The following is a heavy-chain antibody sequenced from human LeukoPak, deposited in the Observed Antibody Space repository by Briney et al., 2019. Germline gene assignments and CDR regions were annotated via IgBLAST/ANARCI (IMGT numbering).Heavy chain of an antibody. CDR2: IYYSGRT. D-gene: IGHD5-12*01. CDR1: GGSISSGGYY. J-gene: IGHJ4*02. V-gene: IGHV4-31*03. CDR3: AGYDPYYFDY. Sequence: SETLSLTCTVSGGSISSGGYYWSWIRQHPGKGLEWIGYIYYSGRTYYNPSLKSRVTISVDTSKNQFSLKLRSVTAADTAVYYCAGYDPYYFDYWGQGTLVTVSS.